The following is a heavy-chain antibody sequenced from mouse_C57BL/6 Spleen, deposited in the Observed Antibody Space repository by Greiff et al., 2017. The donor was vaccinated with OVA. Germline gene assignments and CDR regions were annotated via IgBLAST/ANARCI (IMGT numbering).Heavy chain of an antibody. J-gene: IGHJ4*01. V-gene: IGHV5-12*01. D-gene: IGHD2-1*01. Sequence: EVKLVESGGGLVQPGGSLKLSCAASGFTFSDYYMYWVRQTPEKRLEWVAYISNGGGSPYYPDTVKGRFTISRDYAKNTLYLQMSRLKAEDTAMYYCARRGYGNYAYAMDYWGQGTSVTVSS. CDR2: ISNGGGSP. CDR3: ARRGYGNYAYAMDY. CDR1: GFTFSDYY.